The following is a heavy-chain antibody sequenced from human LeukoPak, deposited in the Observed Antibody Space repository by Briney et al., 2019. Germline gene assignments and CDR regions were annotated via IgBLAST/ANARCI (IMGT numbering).Heavy chain of an antibody. J-gene: IGHJ3*02. D-gene: IGHD5-12*01. V-gene: IGHV1-46*01. CDR3: AGIVATIEAFDI. CDR2: INPSGGST. Sequence: GASVKVSCKASGYTFTSYYLHWVRQAPGQGLEWMGIINPSGGSTSYAQKFQGRVTMTRDTSTSTVYMELSSLRSEDTAVYYCAGIVATIEAFDIWGQGTMVTVSS. CDR1: GYTFTSYY.